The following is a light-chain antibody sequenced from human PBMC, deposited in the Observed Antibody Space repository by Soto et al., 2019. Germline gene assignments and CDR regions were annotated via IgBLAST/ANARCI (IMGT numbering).Light chain of an antibody. CDR1: SSDVGGYNH. CDR2: GVS. Sequence: QSVLTQPASMSGSPGQSITISCTGTSSDVGGYNHVSWYQQHPGKAPKLMIYGVSNRPAGISNRFSGSKSGNTASLTISGLQAEDEADYYCNSYTSVSALYVFGTGTKVTVL. V-gene: IGLV2-14*01. J-gene: IGLJ1*01. CDR3: NSYTSVSALYV.